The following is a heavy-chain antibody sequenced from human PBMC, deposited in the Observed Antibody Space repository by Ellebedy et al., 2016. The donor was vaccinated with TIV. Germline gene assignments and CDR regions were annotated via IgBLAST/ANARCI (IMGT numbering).Heavy chain of an antibody. CDR3: AAAHYYFYGKDV. CDR2: ISGSASTW. CDR1: GFTFRSHE. D-gene: IGHD2-15*01. Sequence: PGGSLRLSCAASGFTFRSHEMTWVRQAPGKGLEWVSHISGSASTWYYADSVKGRFTISRDNTKNSLYLQMNSLRAEDTAVYYCAAAHYYFYGKDVWGQGTRVTVSS. V-gene: IGHV3-48*03. J-gene: IGHJ6*02.